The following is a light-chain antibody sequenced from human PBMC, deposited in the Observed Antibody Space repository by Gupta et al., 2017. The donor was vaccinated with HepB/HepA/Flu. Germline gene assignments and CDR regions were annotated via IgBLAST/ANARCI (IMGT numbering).Light chain of an antibody. V-gene: IGLV4-69*01. J-gene: IGLJ3*02. Sequence: QLVLTQSPSASASLGASVNLTCTLRSGHRSYAIAWHQQQPEKGPRYLMKVYRDGSHSKGDGIPYRVSGSSSGAARFINTSSLRSDEDSYYYCQNWDTGNGLFGGGTKLTVL. CDR3: QNWDTGNGL. CDR1: SGHRSYA. CDR2: VYRDGSH.